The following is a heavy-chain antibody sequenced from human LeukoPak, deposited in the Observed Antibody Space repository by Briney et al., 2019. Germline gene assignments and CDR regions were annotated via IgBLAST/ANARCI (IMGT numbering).Heavy chain of an antibody. CDR3: ARRSAYYHYMDV. V-gene: IGHV5-51*01. CDR2: IYPGDSDT. Sequence: ESLKISCQGSGYSFTSYWIAWVRQMTGKGLEWMGIIYPGDSDTKYSPSFQGQVTISADKSISTAYLQWSSLKASDTAIYYCARRSAYYHYMDVWGKGTTVTVSS. D-gene: IGHD2-2*01. CDR1: GYSFTSYW. J-gene: IGHJ6*03.